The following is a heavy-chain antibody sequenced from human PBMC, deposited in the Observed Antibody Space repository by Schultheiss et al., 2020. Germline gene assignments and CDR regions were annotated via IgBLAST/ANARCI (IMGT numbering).Heavy chain of an antibody. CDR1: GFTFSSYSM. J-gene: IGHJ6*02. V-gene: IGHV4-4*02. Sequence: GSLRLSCAASGFTFSSYSMNWVRQPPGKGLEWIGEIYHSGSTNYNPSLKSRVTISVDRSRNHFSLNLSAVTAADTAVYYCAREGVVVPYYYYGMDVWGQGTTVTVSS. CDR2: IYHSGST. CDR3: AREGVVVPYYYYGMDV. D-gene: IGHD6-6*01.